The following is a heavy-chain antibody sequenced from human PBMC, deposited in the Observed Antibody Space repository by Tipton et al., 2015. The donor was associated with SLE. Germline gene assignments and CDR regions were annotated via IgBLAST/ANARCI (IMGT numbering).Heavy chain of an antibody. Sequence: SLRLSCEGSGFPFSDYYMSWIRQAPGKGLEWVSYISSSANSIYYGDSVKGRFTISRDNAKRSLYLQMSSLRVEDTAVYYCARFLEYDLWSGYSGKAATTGMDVWGQGTTVTVSS. CDR1: GFPFSDYY. D-gene: IGHD3-3*01. CDR3: ARFLEYDLWSGYSGKAATTGMDV. V-gene: IGHV3-11*04. J-gene: IGHJ6*02. CDR2: ISSSANSI.